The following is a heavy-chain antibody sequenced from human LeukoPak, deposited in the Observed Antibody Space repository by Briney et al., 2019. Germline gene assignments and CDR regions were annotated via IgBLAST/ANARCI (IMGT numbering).Heavy chain of an antibody. CDR1: GFTFSSYS. CDR2: ISSSSSYI. V-gene: IGHV3-21*01. CDR3: ARAPLISGSYPFDY. Sequence: GGSLRLSCAASGFTFSSYSMNWVRQAPGKGLEWVSSISSSSSYIYYADSVKGRFTISRDNAKSSLYLQMNSLRAEDTAVYYCARAPLISGSYPFDYWGQGTLVTVSS. D-gene: IGHD1-26*01. J-gene: IGHJ4*02.